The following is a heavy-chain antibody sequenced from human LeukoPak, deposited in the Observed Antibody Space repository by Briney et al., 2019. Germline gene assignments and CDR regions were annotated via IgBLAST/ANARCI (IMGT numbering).Heavy chain of an antibody. CDR3: VRVMTWCTDTDCYGDWFDS. J-gene: IGHJ5*01. CDR1: GGSFSGYY. Sequence: PSETLSLTCAVYGGSFSGYYWSWIRQPAGKGLEWIGRIYTSGSTNYNPSLKSRVTMSVDTSKNQFSLKLSSVTAADTAVYYCVRVMTWCTDTDCYGDWFDSWGQGALVTVSS. V-gene: IGHV4-59*10. CDR2: IYTSGST. D-gene: IGHD2-21*02.